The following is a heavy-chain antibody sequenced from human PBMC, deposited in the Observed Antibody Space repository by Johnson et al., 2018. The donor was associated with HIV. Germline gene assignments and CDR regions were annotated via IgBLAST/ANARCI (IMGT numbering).Heavy chain of an antibody. J-gene: IGHJ3*02. CDR2: IKQDGSEK. V-gene: IGHV3-7*05. CDR3: AKDISRLRLWAFDI. D-gene: IGHD4-17*01. CDR1: GFTFSIYA. Sequence: VQLVESGGGVVQPGGSLRLSCAASGFTFSIYAMHWVRQAPGKGLEWVANIKQDGSEKYYVDSVKGRFTISRDNAKNSLYLQMNSLTAADTAFYYCAKDISRLRLWAFDIWGQGTMVTVSS.